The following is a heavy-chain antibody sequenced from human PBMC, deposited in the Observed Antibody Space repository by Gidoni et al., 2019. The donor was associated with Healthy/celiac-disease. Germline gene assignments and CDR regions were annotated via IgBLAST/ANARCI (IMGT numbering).Heavy chain of an antibody. D-gene: IGHD6-6*01. CDR3: ATEYSSSSWVYYYYMDV. CDR1: GGTFSSYA. J-gene: IGHJ6*03. Sequence: QVQLVQSGAEVKKPGSSVKVSCKASGGTFSSYAISWVRPAPGQGLEWMGGIIPIFGTANYAQKFQGRVTITADESTSTAYMELSSLRSEDTAVYYCATEYSSSSWVYYYYMDVWGKRTTVTVSS. V-gene: IGHV1-69*01. CDR2: IIPIFGTA.